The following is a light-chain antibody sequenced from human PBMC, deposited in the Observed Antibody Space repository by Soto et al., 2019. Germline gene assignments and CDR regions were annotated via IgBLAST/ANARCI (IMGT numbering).Light chain of an antibody. CDR3: SSYTASSTYV. CDR2: DVS. Sequence: QSALTQHASVSGSPGQSITISCTGTSSDVGGYNYVSWYQQHPGKAPKLMIYDVSNRPSGVSSRFSGSKSGNTASLTLSGLQAEDEADHYCSSYTASSTYVFGTGTQLTVL. V-gene: IGLV2-14*01. J-gene: IGLJ1*01. CDR1: SSDVGGYNY.